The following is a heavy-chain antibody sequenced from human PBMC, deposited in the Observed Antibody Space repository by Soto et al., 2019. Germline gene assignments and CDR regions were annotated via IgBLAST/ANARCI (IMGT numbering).Heavy chain of an antibody. CDR2: IYYSGST. J-gene: IGHJ4*02. CDR1: GGSISSSSYC. Sequence: SETLSLTCTVSGGSISSSSYCWGWIRQPPGKGLEWIGSIYYSGSTYYNPSLKSRVTISVDTSKNQFSLKLSPVTAADTAVYYCARHRKTHYYFDYWGQGTLVTVSS. V-gene: IGHV4-39*01. CDR3: ARHRKTHYYFDY.